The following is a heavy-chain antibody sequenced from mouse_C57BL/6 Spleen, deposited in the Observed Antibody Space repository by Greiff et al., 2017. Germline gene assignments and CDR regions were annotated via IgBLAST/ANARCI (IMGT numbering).Heavy chain of an antibody. Sequence: VQLQQSGPELVKPGASVKISCKASGYLFTDYNMNWVKQSNGKSLEWFGVINPNYGTTSYNQKFKGKATLTVDQSSSTAYMQLNSLTSEDSAVYYCARWAYYGNYREAMDYWGQGTSVTVSS. D-gene: IGHD2-10*01. CDR2: INPNYGTT. V-gene: IGHV1-39*01. CDR3: ARWAYYGNYREAMDY. J-gene: IGHJ4*01. CDR1: GYLFTDYN.